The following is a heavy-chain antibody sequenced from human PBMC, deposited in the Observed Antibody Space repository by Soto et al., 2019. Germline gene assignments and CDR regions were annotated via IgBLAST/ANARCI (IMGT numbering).Heavy chain of an antibody. CDR1: GGTFSSYA. D-gene: IGHD3-3*01. V-gene: IGHV1-69*13. CDR2: IIPIFGTA. CDR3: ARGGNDFWSGYPAPYYGMDV. Sequence: GASVKVSCKASGGTFSSYASSWVRQAPGQGLEWMGGIIPIFGTANYAQKFQGRVTITADESTSTAYMELSSLRSEDTAVYYCARGGNDFWSGYPAPYYGMDVWGQGTTVTVSS. J-gene: IGHJ6*02.